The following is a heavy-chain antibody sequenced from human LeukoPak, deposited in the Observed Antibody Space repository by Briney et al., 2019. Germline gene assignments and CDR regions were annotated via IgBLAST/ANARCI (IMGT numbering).Heavy chain of an antibody. J-gene: IGHJ3*02. D-gene: IGHD1-7*01. Sequence: SETLSLTCTVSGGSISSYYWSWTRQPPGKGLEWIGYIHYSGRTNYNPSLKSRVTISVDTFKNQVSLKLSSVTAADTAVYYCARLLELELTCRAFDIWGQGTMVTVSS. V-gene: IGHV4-59*01. CDR3: ARLLELELTCRAFDI. CDR2: IHYSGRT. CDR1: GGSISSYY.